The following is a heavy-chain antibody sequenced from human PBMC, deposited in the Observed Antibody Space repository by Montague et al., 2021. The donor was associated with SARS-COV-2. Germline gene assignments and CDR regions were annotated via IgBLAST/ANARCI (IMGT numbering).Heavy chain of an antibody. D-gene: IGHD4-23*01. CDR1: GGSITGYY. CDR2: IYDGGAV. J-gene: IGHJ3*01. Sequence: SETLSLTCTVSGGSITGYYWSWLRRSPGTGLEWIAYIYDGGAVNYNPSLASRVTISIDTSKYQLSLKVNSVTAADTAVYYCVRGHPYGGPRGAYDVWGQGTMVTVSS. CDR3: VRGHPYGGPRGAYDV. V-gene: IGHV4-59*01.